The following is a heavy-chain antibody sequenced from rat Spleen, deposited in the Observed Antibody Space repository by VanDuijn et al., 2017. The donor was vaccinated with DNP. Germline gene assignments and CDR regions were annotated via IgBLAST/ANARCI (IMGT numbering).Heavy chain of an antibody. CDR2: IWGGGST. Sequence: QVQLRESGPGLVQPSRTLSLTCIVSGFSLTGNSLHWVRQPPGKGLEWVGTIWGGGSTDYNSALKFRLTISRDTSKSQVFLQMTSLQTEDTAIYFCTRSRIIRGPGIMDAWGQGTSVTVSS. CDR3: TRSRIIRGPGIMDA. J-gene: IGHJ4*01. V-gene: IGHV2-1*01. D-gene: IGHD4-3*01. CDR1: GFSLTGNS.